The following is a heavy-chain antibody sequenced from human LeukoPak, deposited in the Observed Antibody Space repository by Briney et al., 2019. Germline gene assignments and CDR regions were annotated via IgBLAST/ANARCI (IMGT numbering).Heavy chain of an antibody. J-gene: IGHJ4*02. D-gene: IGHD6-19*01. CDR1: GFTFGSYA. Sequence: PRGSLRHSCAASGFTFGSYAMSWVCQAPGEGLGWVSPISGSGSSTYYAESVKGRFTISRDNSKNTLYLQMNILRAEDTAVYYCAKGVAVASPYYFDYWGQGTLVTVSS. CDR2: ISGSGSST. CDR3: AKGVAVASPYYFDY. V-gene: IGHV3-23*01.